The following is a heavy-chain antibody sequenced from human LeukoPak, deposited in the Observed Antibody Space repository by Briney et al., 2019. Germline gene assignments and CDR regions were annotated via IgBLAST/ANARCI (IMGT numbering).Heavy chain of an antibody. D-gene: IGHD5-12*01. CDR2: ISTRSTYI. V-gene: IGHV3-21*01. J-gene: IGHJ4*02. CDR3: AREETTYSGYDREFDY. Sequence: NPGGSLRLSCAASGFTFSYYAMNWVRQAPGKGLEWVSSISTRSTYIYYADSLKGRFTVSRDNAENSLYLQMNSLRAEDTAVYYCAREETTYSGYDREFDYWGQGTLVTVSS. CDR1: GFTFSYYA.